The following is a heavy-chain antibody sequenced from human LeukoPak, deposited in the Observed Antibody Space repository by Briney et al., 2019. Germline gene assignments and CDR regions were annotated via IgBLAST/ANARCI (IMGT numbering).Heavy chain of an antibody. CDR1: GGSISSYY. CDR2: IYYSGST. J-gene: IGHJ3*02. Sequence: SSETLSLACTVSGGSISSYYWSWIRQPPGKGLEWIGYIYYSGSTNYNPSLKSRVTISVDTSKNQFSLKLSSVTAADTAVYYCARATGIAVAGTLGWAFDIWGQGTMVTVSS. D-gene: IGHD6-19*01. CDR3: ARATGIAVAGTLGWAFDI. V-gene: IGHV4-59*01.